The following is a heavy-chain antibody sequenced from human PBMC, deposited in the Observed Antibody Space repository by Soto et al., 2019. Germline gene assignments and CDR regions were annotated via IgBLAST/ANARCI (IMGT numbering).Heavy chain of an antibody. CDR2: IYHSGST. J-gene: IGHJ4*02. Sequence: QVQLQESGPGLVKPSGTLSLTCAVSGDSISSSTWWSWVRQPPGKGLEWIGEIYHSGSTNYNPSLKSRVTMSVDKSKSQFYLKLTSVTAADTAVYYCARALCSGGTCITFDYWGQGTLVTVSS. V-gene: IGHV4-4*02. CDR1: GDSISSSTW. CDR3: ARALCSGGTCITFDY. D-gene: IGHD2-15*01.